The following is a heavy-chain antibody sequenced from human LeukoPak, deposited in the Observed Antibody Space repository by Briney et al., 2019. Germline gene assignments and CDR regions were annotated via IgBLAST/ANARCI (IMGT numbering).Heavy chain of an antibody. D-gene: IGHD1-14*01. Sequence: SQTVSLTCAVYGYSVSSNSAAWNWIRQSPSRGLEWLRRTYYRSKWYNDYAVSVKSRITINPGTSKNQFSLQLNSVTPEDTAVYYCVRDDGIGLDAFDVWSPGTMVTVSS. CDR2: TYYRSKWYN. V-gene: IGHV6-1*01. CDR1: GYSVSSNSAA. J-gene: IGHJ3*01. CDR3: VRDDGIGLDAFDV.